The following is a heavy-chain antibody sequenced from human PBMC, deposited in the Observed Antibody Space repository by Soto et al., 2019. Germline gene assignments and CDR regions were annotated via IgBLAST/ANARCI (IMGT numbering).Heavy chain of an antibody. CDR3: AREGDVPYYYYGMDV. V-gene: IGHV1-18*01. CDR1: GYTFTSYG. D-gene: IGHD2-21*02. J-gene: IGHJ6*02. CDR2: ISGYDGRT. Sequence: QVHLVQSGAEVKKPGASVKVSCKTSGYTFTSYGITWVRQAPGQGLEWMGWISGYDGRTNFAQKVQDRVTMTTDTSTSRVYMELRSLSSDDTAVYYCAREGDVPYYYYGMDVWGQGTTVTVSS.